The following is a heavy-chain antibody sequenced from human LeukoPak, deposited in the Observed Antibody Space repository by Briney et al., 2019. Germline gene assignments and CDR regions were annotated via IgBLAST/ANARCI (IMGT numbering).Heavy chain of an antibody. CDR2: INPSGGST. J-gene: IGHJ2*01. V-gene: IGHV1-46*01. CDR1: GYTFTSYY. Sequence: ASVKVSCKASGYTFTSYYMHWVRQAPGQGLGWMGIINPSGGSTSYAQKFQGRVTMTRDTSTSTVYMELSSLRSEDTAVYYCARVGLRGAGSLNWYFDLWGRGTLVTVSS. CDR3: ARVGLRGAGSLNWYFDL. D-gene: IGHD3-10*01.